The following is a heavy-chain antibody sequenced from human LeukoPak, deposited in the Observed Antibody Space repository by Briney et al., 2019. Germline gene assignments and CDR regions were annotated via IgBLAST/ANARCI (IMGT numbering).Heavy chain of an antibody. CDR1: GFTFRRYG. CDR2: IWYDGTNK. D-gene: IGHD2-15*01. CDR3: ARRAGVEGDAFDI. Sequence: GGSLRLSRAASGFTFRRYGMQGVREARGKGGEGVAFIWYDGTNKYNADSVKGRFTISRDNSKNTLYLQMNSLRSEDTAVYYCARRAGVEGDAFDIWGQGTMVTVSS. J-gene: IGHJ3*02. V-gene: IGHV3-30*02.